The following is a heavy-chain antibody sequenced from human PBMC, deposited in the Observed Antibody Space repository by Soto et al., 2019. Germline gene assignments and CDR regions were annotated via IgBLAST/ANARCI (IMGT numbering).Heavy chain of an antibody. V-gene: IGHV4-59*01. D-gene: IGHD2-15*01. CDR1: GGSISSGY. J-gene: IGHJ6*02. CDR3: KGGGGGREFYGMDV. Sequence: SETLSLTCSVSGGSISSGYWTWIRQPPGKGLEWIGYIYYGGSINYNPSLKSRVIISVDTAKNQFSLRLRSVTAADTAVYYCKGGGGGREFYGMDVWGQGTTVTVSS. CDR2: IYYGGSI.